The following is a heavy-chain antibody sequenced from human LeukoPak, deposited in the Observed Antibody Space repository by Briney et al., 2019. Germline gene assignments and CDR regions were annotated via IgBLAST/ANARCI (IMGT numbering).Heavy chain of an antibody. CDR1: GESIISYY. J-gene: IGHJ2*01. D-gene: IGHD3-10*01. CDR3: ARLQRITMAGPDYWYFDL. CDR2: TSYSGST. V-gene: IGHV4-59*07. Sequence: SDTLSLTCTLPGESIISYYWSWIRHPPEKGLEWIAYTSYSGSTNYNPSLKSRVTISVDTSKTQFSLTMNSVTAADPAVYYCARLQRITMAGPDYWYFDLWGRGTLVTVSS.